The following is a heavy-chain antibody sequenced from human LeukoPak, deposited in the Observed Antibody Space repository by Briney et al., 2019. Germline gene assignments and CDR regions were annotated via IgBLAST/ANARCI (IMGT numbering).Heavy chain of an antibody. V-gene: IGHV1-18*01. D-gene: IGHD4-17*01. CDR2: MNPNSGNT. Sequence: ASVKVSCKASGYTFTNYDIHWVRQATGQGLEWMGWMNPNSGNTNYAQKVQGRVTMTTDTSTSTAYMELRSLRSDDTAVYYCARDTLDYGDYVGHDAFDIWGQGTMVTVSS. CDR1: GYTFTNYD. CDR3: ARDTLDYGDYVGHDAFDI. J-gene: IGHJ3*02.